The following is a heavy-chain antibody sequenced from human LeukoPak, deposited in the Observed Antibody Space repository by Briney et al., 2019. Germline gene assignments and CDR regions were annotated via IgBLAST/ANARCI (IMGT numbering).Heavy chain of an antibody. CDR2: IRYDGSNK. D-gene: IGHD7-27*01. V-gene: IGHV3-30*02. CDR3: AKDQVLLGNYFDY. Sequence: PGGSLRLSCAASGFTFSSYGMHWVRQAPGKGLEWVAFIRYDGSNKYYADSVKGRFTISRDNSKNTLYLQMNSLRAEDTAVYYCAKDQVLLGNYFDYWGQGTLVTVSS. CDR1: GFTFSSYG. J-gene: IGHJ4*02.